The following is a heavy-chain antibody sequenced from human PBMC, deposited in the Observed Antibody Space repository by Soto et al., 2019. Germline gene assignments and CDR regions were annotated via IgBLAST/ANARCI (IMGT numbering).Heavy chain of an antibody. CDR3: ARNPYYYDSSGCYYYFDY. V-gene: IGHV3-21*01. CDR1: VFTFSSYS. D-gene: IGHD3-22*01. Sequence: WWSLRLSCSASVFTFSSYSMNWLRQAPGKGLEWVSSISSSSYIYYADSVKGRFTISRDNAKNSLYLQMNSLRAEDTAVYYCARNPYYYDSSGCYYYFDYWGQGTLVTVSS. J-gene: IGHJ4*02. CDR2: ISSSSYI.